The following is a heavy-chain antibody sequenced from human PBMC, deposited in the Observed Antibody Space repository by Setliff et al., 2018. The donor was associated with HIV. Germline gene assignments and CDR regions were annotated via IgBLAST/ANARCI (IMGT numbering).Heavy chain of an antibody. J-gene: IGHJ6*03. CDR3: ARELSHIVGAPRYMDV. Sequence: SETLSLTCTVSGGSISSSSYYWGWIRQPPGKGLEWIASMSHNGKTYYNPSLKSRVTISVDTSKNQISLKMNSVTAADTAVYHCARELSHIVGAPRYMDVWGKGTTVTVSS. CDR1: GGSISSSSYY. V-gene: IGHV4-39*07. CDR2: MSHNGKT. D-gene: IGHD1-26*01.